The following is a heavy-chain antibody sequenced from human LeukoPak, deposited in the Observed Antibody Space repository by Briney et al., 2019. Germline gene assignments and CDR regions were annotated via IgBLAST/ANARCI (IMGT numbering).Heavy chain of an antibody. CDR3: ATDRDDYVWGSYLGAFDI. D-gene: IGHD3-16*01. V-gene: IGHV3-23*01. CDR2: ISGSGGST. CDR1: GFTFNNYA. Sequence: GGSLRLSCAASGFTFNNYAMSWVRQAPGKGLEWVSSISGSGGSTYYADSVKGRFTISRDNSKNTLYLQMNSLRAEDTAVFYCATDRDDYVWGSYLGAFDIWGQGTMVTVSS. J-gene: IGHJ3*02.